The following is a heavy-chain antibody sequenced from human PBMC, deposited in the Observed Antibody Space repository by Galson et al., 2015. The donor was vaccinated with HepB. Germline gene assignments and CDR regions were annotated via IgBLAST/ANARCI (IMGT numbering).Heavy chain of an antibody. V-gene: IGHV3-74*01. J-gene: IGHJ5*02. CDR3: ARDRADITMMVVAYNWFDP. CDR2: INGDESSI. CDR1: GFIFSSYW. Sequence: SLRLSCAASGFIFSSYWMHWVRQAPGKGLVWVSRINGDESSISYADSVKGRFTISRDNAKNTVYLQMNSLRAEDTAVYYCARDRADITMMVVAYNWFDPWGQGTLVTVSS. D-gene: IGHD3-22*01.